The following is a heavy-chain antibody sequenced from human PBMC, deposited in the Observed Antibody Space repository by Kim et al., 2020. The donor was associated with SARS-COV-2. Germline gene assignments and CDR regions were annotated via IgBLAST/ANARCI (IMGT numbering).Heavy chain of an antibody. J-gene: IGHJ5*02. CDR1: GFTFSSYA. CDR3: AKAGYSSSWYSLNWFDP. V-gene: IGHV3-23*01. Sequence: GGSLRLSCAASGFTFSSYAMSWVRQAPGKGLEWVSAISGSGGSTYYADSVKGRFTISRDNSKNTLYLQMNSLRAEDTAVYYCAKAGYSSSWYSLNWFDPCGQGTLVTVSS. D-gene: IGHD6-13*01. CDR2: ISGSGGST.